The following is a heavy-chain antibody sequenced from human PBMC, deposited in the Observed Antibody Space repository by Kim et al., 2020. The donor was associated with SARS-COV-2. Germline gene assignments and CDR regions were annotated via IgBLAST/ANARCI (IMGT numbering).Heavy chain of an antibody. CDR3: TRLDDYGDYPYYYYGMYV. J-gene: IGHJ6*02. CDR1: GFTFGDYA. Sequence: GSLRLSCTASGFTFGDYAMSWFRQAPGKGLEWVGFIRSNAYGGTTEYAASVKGRFTISRDDSKSIAHLQMNSLKTEDTALYYCTRLDDYGDYPYYYYGMYVWGQGTTVTVS. CDR2: IRSNAYGGTT. V-gene: IGHV3-49*03. D-gene: IGHD4-17*01.